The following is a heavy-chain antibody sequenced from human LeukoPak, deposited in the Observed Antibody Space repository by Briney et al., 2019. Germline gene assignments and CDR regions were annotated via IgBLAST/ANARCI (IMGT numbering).Heavy chain of an antibody. D-gene: IGHD5-12*01. CDR2: ISASGGST. CDR3: AKGGYSGYGTFDY. CDR1: GFTFSSYV. J-gene: IGHJ4*02. Sequence: GGSLRLSCATSGFTFSSYVMSWVRQAPGKGLEWVSEISASGGSTYYADPVKGRFTISRDNSKNTLYLQMNSLRAEDTAVYYCAKGGYSGYGTFDYWGQGTLVTVSS. V-gene: IGHV3-23*01.